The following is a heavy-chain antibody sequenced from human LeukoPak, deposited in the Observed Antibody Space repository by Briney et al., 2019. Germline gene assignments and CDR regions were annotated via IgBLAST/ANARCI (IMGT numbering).Heavy chain of an antibody. CDR3: ATSGSGWSFDY. V-gene: IGHV3-21*01. Sequence: GGSLRLSCAASGFTFSAYTINWVRQAPGKGLEWVSCIFSRSESILYADSVKGRFTISRDNAKNSLYLQMDSLRVEDTAVYYCATSGSGWSFDYWGQGTLVTVSS. CDR1: GFTFSAYT. J-gene: IGHJ4*02. D-gene: IGHD6-19*01. CDR2: IFSRSESI.